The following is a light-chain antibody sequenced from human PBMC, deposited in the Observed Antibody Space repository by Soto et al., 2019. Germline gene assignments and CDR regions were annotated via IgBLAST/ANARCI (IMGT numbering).Light chain of an antibody. V-gene: IGLV2-11*01. J-gene: IGLJ1*01. CDR2: DVT. CDR1: SSDVGRYDY. Sequence: QSALTQPRSVSASPGQSVTISCTGTSSDVGRYDYVSWYQQHPGKAPKLIVYDVTERPSGVPDRFSGSKSGNTASLTISGLQAEDEADYCCRSFAGSYSYVFGTGTKVTVL. CDR3: RSFAGSYSYV.